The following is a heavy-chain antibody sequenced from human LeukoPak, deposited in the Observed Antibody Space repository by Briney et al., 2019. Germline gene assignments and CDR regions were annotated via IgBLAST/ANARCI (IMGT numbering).Heavy chain of an antibody. D-gene: IGHD4-17*01. CDR3: AKGGVYGDYYFDY. CDR2: ISGSGGDT. J-gene: IGHJ4*02. V-gene: IGHV3-23*01. Sequence: GGSLRLSCAASGFPFSPYPMSWVGQAPGKGLGWVSVISGSGGDTYYADSVKGRFTISGANSKNTVYLQMNSLRAEDTALYYCAKGGVYGDYYFDYWGQGTLVTVSS. CDR1: GFPFSPYP.